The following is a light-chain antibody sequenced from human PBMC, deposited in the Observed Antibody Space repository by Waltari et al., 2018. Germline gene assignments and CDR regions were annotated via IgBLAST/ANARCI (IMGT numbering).Light chain of an antibody. CDR1: SSDVGGYNY. CDR2: DVS. J-gene: IGLJ3*02. Sequence: QSALTQPRSVSGSPGQSVTISCTGTSSDVGGYNYVSWYQQHPGKAPKLMIYDVSKRPSGVPDRFSGSKSGNTACLTISGLQAEDEADYYCCSYEGSYTWVFGGGTKLTVL. V-gene: IGLV2-11*01. CDR3: CSYEGSYTWV.